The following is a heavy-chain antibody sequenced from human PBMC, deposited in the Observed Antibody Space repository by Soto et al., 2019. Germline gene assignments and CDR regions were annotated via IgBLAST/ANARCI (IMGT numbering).Heavy chain of an antibody. CDR2: ISWDSGTI. CDR3: VQGRYPTMATPLDH. CDR1: GFTFDNCG. V-gene: IGHV3-9*01. Sequence: GGSLRLSCAASGFTFDNCGMHWVRQAPGKGLEWVSGISWDSGTIGYADSVKGRFIISRDDARNSLYLQMNSLRGEDTALYYCVQGRYPTMATPLDHWGQGTQVTVSS. J-gene: IGHJ5*02. D-gene: IGHD5-12*01.